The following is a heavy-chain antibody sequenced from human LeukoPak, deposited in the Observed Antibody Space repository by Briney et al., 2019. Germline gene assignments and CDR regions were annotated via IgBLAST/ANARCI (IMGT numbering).Heavy chain of an antibody. Sequence: GASVKVSCKASGYTFTSYGISWVQQAPGQGLEWMGWISAYNGNTNYAQKLQGRVTMTTDTSTSTAYMELRSLRSDDTAVYYCARLPYYDFWSGYYTDHYYYGMDVWGQGTTVTVSS. CDR3: ARLPYYDFWSGYYTDHYYYGMDV. CDR2: ISAYNGNT. V-gene: IGHV1-18*01. D-gene: IGHD3-3*01. CDR1: GYTFTSYG. J-gene: IGHJ6*02.